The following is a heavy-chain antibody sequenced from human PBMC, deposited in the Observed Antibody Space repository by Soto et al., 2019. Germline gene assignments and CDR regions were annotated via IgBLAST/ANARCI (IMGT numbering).Heavy chain of an antibody. D-gene: IGHD1-26*01. CDR3: ARLKGSYYTDYYYGMDV. CDR1: GYSFTSYW. Sequence: RGESLKISCKGSGYSFTSYWIGWVRQMPGKGLEWMGIIYPGDSDTRYSPSFQGQVTISADKSISTAYLQWSSLKASDTAMYYCARLKGSYYTDYYYGMDVWGQGTTVTVSS. CDR2: IYPGDSDT. J-gene: IGHJ6*02. V-gene: IGHV5-51*01.